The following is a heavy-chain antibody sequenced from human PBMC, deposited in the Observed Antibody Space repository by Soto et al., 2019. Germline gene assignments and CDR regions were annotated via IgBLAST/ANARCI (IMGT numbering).Heavy chain of an antibody. Sequence: ASVKVSCKASGYTFTSYGISWVRQAPGQGLEWMGWISAYNGNTNYAQKLQGRVTMTTDTSTSTAYMELRSLRSDDTAVYYCARDGGVVVVPAAIDYYYMDVWGKGTTVTVSS. CDR2: ISAYNGNT. CDR3: ARDGGVVVVPAAIDYYYMDV. J-gene: IGHJ6*03. D-gene: IGHD2-2*02. CDR1: GYTFTSYG. V-gene: IGHV1-18*01.